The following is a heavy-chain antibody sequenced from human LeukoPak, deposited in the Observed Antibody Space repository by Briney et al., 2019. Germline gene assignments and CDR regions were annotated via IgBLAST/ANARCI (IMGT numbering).Heavy chain of an antibody. J-gene: IGHJ4*02. Sequence: GGSLRLSCAASGFAFSTYGMQWVRQAPGKGLEWVAVISYDGKVKHYTDSVKGRFTISRDNSRNTLYLQMNSLGTEDTALYYCAKEIHPRSSNGWPFDYWGQGTLVTVSS. V-gene: IGHV3-30*18. CDR2: ISYDGKVK. CDR1: GFAFSTYG. CDR3: AKEIHPRSSNGWPFDY. D-gene: IGHD6-19*01.